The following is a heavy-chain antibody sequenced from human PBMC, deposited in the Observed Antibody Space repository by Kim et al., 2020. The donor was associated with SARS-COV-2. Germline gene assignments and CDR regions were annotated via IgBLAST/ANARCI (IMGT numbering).Heavy chain of an antibody. Sequence: GGSLRLSCAASGFTFSSYAMHWVRQAPGKGLEWVAVISYDGSNKYYVDSVKGRFTISRDNSKNTLYLQMNSLRAEDTAVYYCARTPLYGDYGGGFDYWGQGTLVTVSS. J-gene: IGHJ4*02. D-gene: IGHD4-17*01. CDR2: ISYDGSNK. V-gene: IGHV3-30*04. CDR3: ARTPLYGDYGGGFDY. CDR1: GFTFSSYA.